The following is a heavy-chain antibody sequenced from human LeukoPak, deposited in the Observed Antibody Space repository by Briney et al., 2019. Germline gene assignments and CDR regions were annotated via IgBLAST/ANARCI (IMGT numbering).Heavy chain of an antibody. CDR2: IYYSGST. J-gene: IGHJ3*02. D-gene: IGHD3-9*01. Sequence: SETLPLTCTVSGGSVSSGSYYWSWIRQPPGKGQEWIGYIYYSGSTNYNPSLKSRVTISVDTSKNQFSLKLSSVTAADTAVYYCARGRNDILTGYLDAFDIWGQGTMVTVSS. V-gene: IGHV4-61*01. CDR3: ARGRNDILTGYLDAFDI. CDR1: GGSVSSGSYY.